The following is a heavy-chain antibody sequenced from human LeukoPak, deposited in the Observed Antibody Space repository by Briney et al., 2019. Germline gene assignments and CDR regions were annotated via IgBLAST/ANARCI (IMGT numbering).Heavy chain of an antibody. J-gene: IGHJ4*02. CDR1: GYTFTSYG. CDR3: ALLYQANYFDY. Sequence: GASVKVSCKASGYTFTSYGISWVRQAPGQGLEWMGWISAYNGNTNYAQKLQGRVTMTTDTSTSTAYMELRGLRSDDTAVYYCALLYQANYFDYWGQGTLVTVSS. V-gene: IGHV1-18*01. CDR2: ISAYNGNT. D-gene: IGHD2-8*01.